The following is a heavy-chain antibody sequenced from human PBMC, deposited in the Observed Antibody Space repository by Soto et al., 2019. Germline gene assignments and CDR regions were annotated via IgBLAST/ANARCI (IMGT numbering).Heavy chain of an antibody. CDR3: ARHVTQLEPARKSNRLYYFDY. Sequence: PSETLSLTCTVSGGSISSSSYYWGWIRQPPGKGLEWIGSIYYSGSTYYNPSLKSRVTISVDTSKNQFSLKLSSVTAADTAVYYCARHVTQLEPARKSNRLYYFDYWGQGTLVTVSS. CDR2: IYYSGST. CDR1: GGSISSSSYY. V-gene: IGHV4-39*01. D-gene: IGHD1-1*01. J-gene: IGHJ4*02.